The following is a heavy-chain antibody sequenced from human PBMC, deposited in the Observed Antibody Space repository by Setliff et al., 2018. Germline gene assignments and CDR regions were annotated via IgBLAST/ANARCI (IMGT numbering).Heavy chain of an antibody. CDR2: MNPNSGNT. CDR1: GYTFTSYD. D-gene: IGHD3-3*01. CDR3: ARAQSWSGGPYYFDN. Sequence: ASVKVSCKASGYTFTSYDINWVRQATGQGLEWMGWMNPNSGNTGYAQKFQGRVTMTRNTSISTAHMDLSSLRFEDTAVYYCARAQSWSGGPYYFDNWGQGTPVTVSS. J-gene: IGHJ4*02. V-gene: IGHV1-8*02.